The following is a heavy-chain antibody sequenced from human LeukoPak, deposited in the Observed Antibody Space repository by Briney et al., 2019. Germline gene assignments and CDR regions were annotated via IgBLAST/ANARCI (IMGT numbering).Heavy chain of an antibody. CDR1: GFTFSSYA. CDR3: ARESGGTAWYQED. D-gene: IGHD6-13*01. J-gene: IGHJ4*02. Sequence: GGSLRLSCAASGFTFSSYAMSWVRQAPGRGLEWVSIIYKSGSTYYADSVKGRFTISRDSANNTLFLQMNSLRADDTAVYYCARESGGTAWYQEDWGQGTLVTVSS. V-gene: IGHV3-23*05. CDR2: IYKSGST.